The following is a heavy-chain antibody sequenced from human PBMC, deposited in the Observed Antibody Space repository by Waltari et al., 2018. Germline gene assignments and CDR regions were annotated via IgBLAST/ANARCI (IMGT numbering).Heavy chain of an antibody. V-gene: IGHV4-59*01. CDR1: GGSISMYY. D-gene: IGHD6-13*01. CDR3: ARGGIAAPTYDYYGMDV. CDR2: IYYSGST. Sequence: QVHLQVSGPGLLKPSETLSLTCTGSGGSISMYYWSCPREPPWKGLEWIGYIYYSGSTNYNPSLKSRVTISVDTSKNQFSLKLSSVTAADTAVYYCARGGIAAPTYDYYGMDVWGQGTTVTVSS. J-gene: IGHJ6*02.